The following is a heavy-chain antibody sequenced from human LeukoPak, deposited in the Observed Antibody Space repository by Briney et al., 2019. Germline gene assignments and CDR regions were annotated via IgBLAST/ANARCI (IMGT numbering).Heavy chain of an antibody. D-gene: IGHD3-3*01. CDR1: GFTFSSYA. CDR3: AKLSYYDFWSGYYPLLSY. J-gene: IGHJ4*02. V-gene: IGHV3-23*01. CDR2: ISGSGGST. Sequence: GGSLRLSCGVSGFTFSSYAMSWVRQAPGKGLEWVSAISGSGGSTYYADSVKGRFTISRDNSKNTLYLQMNSLRAEDTAVYYCAKLSYYDFWSGYYPLLSYWGQGTLVTVSS.